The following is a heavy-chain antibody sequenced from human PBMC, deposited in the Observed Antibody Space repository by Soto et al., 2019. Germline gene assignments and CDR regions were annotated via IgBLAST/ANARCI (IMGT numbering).Heavy chain of an antibody. CDR1: GLIFSDYA. D-gene: IGHD6-19*01. J-gene: IGHJ4*02. Sequence: PGGSLRLSCAASGLIFSDYAMSWVRQAPGKGLECVACISGSGDKTFYADSVKGRFTISRDNTKNTVSLQMNTLRAEDTAVYYCLSSGVAVAWGQGTRVTVSS. CDR3: LSSGVAVA. V-gene: IGHV3-23*01. CDR2: ISGSGDKT.